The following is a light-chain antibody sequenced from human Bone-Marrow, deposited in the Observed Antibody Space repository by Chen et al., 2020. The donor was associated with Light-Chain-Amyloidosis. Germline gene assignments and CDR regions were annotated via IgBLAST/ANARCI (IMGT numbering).Light chain of an antibody. V-gene: IGLV1-47*01. CDR3: AAWDDSLTGPV. Sequence: QPILIQPPSASGTAGQWVTMSCSGTSSNIGKNHVYWYQQFPGMAPKLLIYVSDQRSSGVPDRFSASKSGISASLAINGLRSEDEADYYCAAWDDSLTGPVFGGGTKLTVL. J-gene: IGLJ3*02. CDR1: SSNIGKNH. CDR2: VSD.